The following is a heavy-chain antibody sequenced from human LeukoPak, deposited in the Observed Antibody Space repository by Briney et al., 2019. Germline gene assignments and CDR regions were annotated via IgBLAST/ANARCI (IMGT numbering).Heavy chain of an antibody. V-gene: IGHV4-38-2*02. J-gene: IGHJ4*02. CDR3: AKSGGYGLIDY. Sequence: PSETLSLTCTVSGYSVSSGYYWGWIRQSPGKGLEWIGSIYHSGSTYYSPSLRSRITISVDTSKNQFSLKLNSVTAADTAMYYCAKSGGYGLIDYWGQGTLVTVSS. D-gene: IGHD1-26*01. CDR2: IYHSGST. CDR1: GYSVSSGYY.